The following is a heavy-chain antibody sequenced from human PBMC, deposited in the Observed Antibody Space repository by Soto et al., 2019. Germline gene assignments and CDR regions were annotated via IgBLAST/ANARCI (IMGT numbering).Heavy chain of an antibody. CDR2: ISAYNGNT. D-gene: IGHD3-10*01. Sequence: QVQLVQSGAEVKKPGASVKVSCKASGYTFTSYGISWVRQAPGQGLEWMGWISAYNGNTNYAQKLQGRVTMTTDTPTSTAYMELRSLRSDDTAVYYCARDQPTTGGFGELLGWFDPWGQGTLVTVSS. V-gene: IGHV1-18*01. CDR1: GYTFTSYG. J-gene: IGHJ5*02. CDR3: ARDQPTTGGFGELLGWFDP.